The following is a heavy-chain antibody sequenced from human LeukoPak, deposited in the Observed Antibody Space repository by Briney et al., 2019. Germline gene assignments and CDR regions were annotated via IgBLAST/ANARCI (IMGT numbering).Heavy chain of an antibody. D-gene: IGHD2-8*01. CDR2: IYPDDSDT. CDR3: ARLAFCTNAVCFSNYYYSMDV. Sequence: GESLKISCKGSGYSFTSYWIGWVRQMPGKGLEWMGIIYPDDSDTKYSPSFQGQVTISADKSISTAYLQWSSLKASDTAMYYCARLAFCTNAVCFSNYYYSMDVWGRGTTVTVPS. J-gene: IGHJ6*03. CDR1: GYSFTSYW. V-gene: IGHV5-51*03.